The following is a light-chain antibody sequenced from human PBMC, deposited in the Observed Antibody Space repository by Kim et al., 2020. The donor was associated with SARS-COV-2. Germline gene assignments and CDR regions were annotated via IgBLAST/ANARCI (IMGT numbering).Light chain of an antibody. J-gene: IGKJ4*01. Sequence: MAPGERATLSCRASQCVNTNLAGYQQKPGQAPRLLIYGASTTATGIPARFSGSGSGTEFTLTISSLQSEDSAVYYCQKYKDWPLTFGGGTKVDIK. V-gene: IGKV3-15*01. CDR3: QKYKDWPLT. CDR1: QCVNTN. CDR2: GAS.